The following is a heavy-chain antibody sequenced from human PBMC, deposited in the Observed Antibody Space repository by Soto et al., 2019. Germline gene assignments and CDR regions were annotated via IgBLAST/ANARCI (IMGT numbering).Heavy chain of an antibody. D-gene: IGHD1-1*01. J-gene: IGHJ4*02. V-gene: IGHV3-30-3*01. CDR2: ISYDGNSQ. CDR3: ARVRLLMATNDGFDH. CDR1: GFSFSDYA. Sequence: QVQLVESGGGVDQPGRSLTVSCVGSGFSFSDYAFHWVRQAPGKGLEWVAAISYDGNSQYYADSVKGRFTVSRDDSRNTIYMQMNSLRLEDTAVYYCARVRLLMATNDGFDHWGQGTLVTVSS.